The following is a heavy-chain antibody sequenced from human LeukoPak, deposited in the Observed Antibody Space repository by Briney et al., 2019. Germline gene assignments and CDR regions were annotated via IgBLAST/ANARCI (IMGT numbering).Heavy chain of an antibody. V-gene: IGHV3-64*01. CDR2: ISSNGGST. CDR3: ARARDDFWSYYYYYMDV. CDR1: GFTFSSYA. J-gene: IGHJ6*03. Sequence: AGGSLRLSCVASGFTFSSYAMHWVRQAPGKGLEYVSAISSNGGSTYYANSVKGRFTISRDNSKNTLYLQMGSLRAEDMAVYYCARARDDFWSYYYYYMDVWGKGTTVIVSS. D-gene: IGHD3-3*01.